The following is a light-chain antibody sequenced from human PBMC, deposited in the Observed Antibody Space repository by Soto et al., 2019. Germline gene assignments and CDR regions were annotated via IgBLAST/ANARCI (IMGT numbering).Light chain of an antibody. CDR2: EVT. CDR3: SSYSSTSTPYV. V-gene: IGLV2-14*01. CDR1: SGDIGSYNR. Sequence: QSALTQPASVSGSPGQSITISCTGTSGDIGSYNRVSWYQQHPGKAPKLIIYEVTDRPSGVSNRFSGSKSGNTASLTISGLQAEDEAEYYCSSYSSTSTPYVFGGGTKLTVL. J-gene: IGLJ1*01.